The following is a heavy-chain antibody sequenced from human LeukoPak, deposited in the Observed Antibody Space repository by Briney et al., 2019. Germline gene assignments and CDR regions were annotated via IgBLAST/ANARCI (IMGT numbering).Heavy chain of an antibody. CDR3: ARDLSGVTGYTYGRGIGY. V-gene: IGHV3-21*01. J-gene: IGHJ4*02. D-gene: IGHD5-18*01. Sequence: GGSLRLSCSASGFTFSSCSMSWVRQAPGKGLEWISSIVSSSTYIYYADSVKGRFTISRDNAKTSLYLQMNSLRAEDTAVYYCARDLSGVTGYTYGRGIGYWGQGTLVTVSS. CDR2: IVSSSTYI. CDR1: GFTFSSCS.